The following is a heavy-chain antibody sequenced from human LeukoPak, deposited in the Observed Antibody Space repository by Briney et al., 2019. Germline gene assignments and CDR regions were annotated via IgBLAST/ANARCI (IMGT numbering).Heavy chain of an antibody. CDR3: TRDQTPYY. J-gene: IGHJ4*02. V-gene: IGHV3-21*01. CDR1: GFTFSNYA. Sequence: GGSLRLSCAASGFTFSNYAMNWVRQAPGEGLEWVSSISSSGSYIYYADSVKGRFTISRDAAKNSLFLQMNSLRAEDTAVYYCTRDQTPYYWGQGTLVTVSS. CDR2: ISSSGSYI.